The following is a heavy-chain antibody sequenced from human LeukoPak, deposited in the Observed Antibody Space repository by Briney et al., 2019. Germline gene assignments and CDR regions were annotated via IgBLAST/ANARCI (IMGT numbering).Heavy chain of an antibody. CDR2: IIPIFGTA. V-gene: IGHV1-69*05. J-gene: IGHJ5*02. CDR3: AREVGGNWFDP. CDR1: GGTFSSYA. D-gene: IGHD2-15*01. Sequence: ASVKVSCKASGGTFSSYAISWARQAPGQGLEWMGRIIPIFGTANYAQKFQGRVTITTDESTSTAYMELSSLRSEDTAEYYCAREVGGNWFDPWGQGTLVTVSS.